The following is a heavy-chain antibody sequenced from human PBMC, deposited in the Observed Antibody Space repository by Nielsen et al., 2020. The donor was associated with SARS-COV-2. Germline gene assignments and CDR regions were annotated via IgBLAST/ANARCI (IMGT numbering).Heavy chain of an antibody. CDR1: GFTFSIYS. D-gene: IGHD3-16*01. V-gene: IGHV3-21*01. CDR3: ARSDYDYVRSPFDY. CDR2: ITSSSNYI. J-gene: IGHJ4*02. Sequence: GESLKISCTASGFTFSIYSMNWVRQAPGKGLQWVSSITSSSNYIYYTDSVKGRFTISRDNAKNSLYLQMNSLRAEDTAVYYCARSDYDYVRSPFDYWGQGTLVTVSS.